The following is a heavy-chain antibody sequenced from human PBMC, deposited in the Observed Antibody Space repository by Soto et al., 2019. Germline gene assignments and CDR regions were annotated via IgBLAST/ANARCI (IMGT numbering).Heavy chain of an antibody. J-gene: IGHJ4*02. CDR1: GFTVSSNY. CDR3: ARLFSTVTTGIDY. Sequence: GGSLRLSCAASGFTVSSNYMSWVRQAPGKGLEWVSVIYSGGSTYYADSVKGRFTISRDNSKNTLYLQMNSLRAEDTAVYYCARLFSTVTTGIDYWGQGTLVTVSS. V-gene: IGHV3-53*01. D-gene: IGHD4-17*01. CDR2: IYSGGST.